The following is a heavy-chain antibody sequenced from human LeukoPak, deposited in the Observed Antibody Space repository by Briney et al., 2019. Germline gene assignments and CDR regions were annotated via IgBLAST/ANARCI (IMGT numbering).Heavy chain of an antibody. D-gene: IGHD3-3*02. CDR3: ASLRPISRQYFDY. Sequence: PGGSLRLSCAASGFTVSSNYVSWVRQAPGKGLEWVSVIYSGGSTYYADSVKGRFTISRDNSKNTLYLQMNSLRAEDTAVYYCASLRPISRQYFDYWGQGTLVTVSS. CDR1: GFTVSSNY. CDR2: IYSGGST. V-gene: IGHV3-53*01. J-gene: IGHJ4*02.